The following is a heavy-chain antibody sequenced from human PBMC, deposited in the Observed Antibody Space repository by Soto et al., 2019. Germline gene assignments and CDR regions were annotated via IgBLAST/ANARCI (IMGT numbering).Heavy chain of an antibody. J-gene: IGHJ3*01. V-gene: IGHV3-33*01. CDR1: GFPFSWAG. Sequence: QVQLVQSGGGAVLPGNSLRLSCAASGFPFSWAGMHWLRQTPGKGLEWVAVVSGDGRDIDYAESVRGRFSISRDNPKSTLYLQMNTLGVEDTAIYYCARGLNKAAGGAFDVWGQGTKVIVSS. CDR3: ARGLNKAAGGAFDV. CDR2: VSGDGRDI. D-gene: IGHD3-16*01.